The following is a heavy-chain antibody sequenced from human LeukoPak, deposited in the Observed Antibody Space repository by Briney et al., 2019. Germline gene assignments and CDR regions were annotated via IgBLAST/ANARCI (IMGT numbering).Heavy chain of an antibody. D-gene: IGHD5-12*01. J-gene: IGHJ4*02. CDR3: ARRDIVATDIDY. CDR2: ISSSRSYI. Sequence: GGSLRLSCAASGFTFSSYSMNWVRQAPGKGLEWVSSISSSRSYIYYADSVKGRFTISRDNAKNSLYLQMNSLRAEDTAVYYCARRDIVATDIDYWGQGTLVTVSS. CDR1: GFTFSSYS. V-gene: IGHV3-21*01.